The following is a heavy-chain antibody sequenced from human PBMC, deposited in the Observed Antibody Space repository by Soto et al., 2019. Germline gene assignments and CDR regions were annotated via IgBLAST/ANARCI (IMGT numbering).Heavy chain of an antibody. CDR2: ISYDGYFK. J-gene: IGHJ4*02. CDR3: ARDHGLTTVAGTGYLDF. V-gene: IGHV3-30*03. Sequence: QVQLVESGGGVVQPGKSLRLSCAASGFTFSRHALYWVRQAPGKGLEWVAVISYDGYFKYYPDSLKGRFTISRDNSKNTLYLQMNSLRPEDAAVYYCARDHGLTTVAGTGYLDFWGQGTLVTVSS. CDR1: GFTFSRHA. D-gene: IGHD6-19*01.